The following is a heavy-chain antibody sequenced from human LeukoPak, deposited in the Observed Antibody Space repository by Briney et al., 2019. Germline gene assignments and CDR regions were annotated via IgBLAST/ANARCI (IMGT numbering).Heavy chain of an antibody. V-gene: IGHV3-23*01. Sequence: GGSLRLSCAASGFAFSSYAMSWVRQAPGKGLEWVSSISGSGTSTYYADSVKGRFTISRDNSKNTLYLQMNSLRAEDTAVYYCAKAGDSGEFDYWGQGTLVTVSS. D-gene: IGHD3-10*01. CDR1: GFAFSSYA. J-gene: IGHJ4*02. CDR2: ISGSGTST. CDR3: AKAGDSGEFDY.